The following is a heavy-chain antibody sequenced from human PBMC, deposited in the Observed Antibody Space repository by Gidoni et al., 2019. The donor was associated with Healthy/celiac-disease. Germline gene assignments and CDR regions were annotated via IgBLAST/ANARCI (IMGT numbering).Heavy chain of an antibody. J-gene: IGHJ4*02. CDR1: VFPFSSYS. Sequence: EVQLVESGGGLVKPGGSLRLSCAASVFPFSSYSMNWVRQAPGKGLEWVSSISSSSSYIYYADSVKGRFTISRDNAKNSLYLQMNSLRAEDTAVYYCARDRCTNGVCYYFDYWGQGTLVTVSS. V-gene: IGHV3-21*01. D-gene: IGHD2-8*01. CDR2: ISSSSSYI. CDR3: ARDRCTNGVCYYFDY.